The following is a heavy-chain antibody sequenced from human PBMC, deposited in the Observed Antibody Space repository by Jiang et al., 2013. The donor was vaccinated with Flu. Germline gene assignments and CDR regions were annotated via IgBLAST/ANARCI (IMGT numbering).Heavy chain of an antibody. D-gene: IGHD6-19*01. CDR2: ISYDETAK. Sequence: RSLRLSCAASGFTFTTHAMHWVRQAPGKGLEWVAVISYDETAKYYADSVKGRFTISRDISKNTLYLQMNSLRIEDTAVYYCARDAGYSSGWYPGYWGQGTLVTVSS. V-gene: IGHV3-30*04. J-gene: IGHJ4*02. CDR1: GFTFTTHA. CDR3: ARDAGYSSGWYPGY.